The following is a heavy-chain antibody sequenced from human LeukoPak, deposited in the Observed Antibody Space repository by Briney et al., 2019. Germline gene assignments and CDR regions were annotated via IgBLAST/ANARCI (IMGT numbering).Heavy chain of an antibody. CDR2: IRYDGSKK. Sequence: GGSLRLSCAASGFTFRSYGVHWVRQAPGKGLEWVAFIRYDGSKKYYADSVKGRFTISRDNSKNTLYLQMNSLRDEDTAVYYCAKDQNAGVYFASGSYFDFWGQGTLVTVSS. CDR3: AKDQNAGVYFASGSYFDF. V-gene: IGHV3-30*02. J-gene: IGHJ4*02. D-gene: IGHD3-10*01. CDR1: GFTFRSYG.